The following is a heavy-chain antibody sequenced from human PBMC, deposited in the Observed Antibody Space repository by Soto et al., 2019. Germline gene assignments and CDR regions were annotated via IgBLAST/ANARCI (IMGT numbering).Heavy chain of an antibody. CDR2: IIPIFGTA. V-gene: IGHV1-69*01. J-gene: IGHJ4*02. Sequence: ASVKVSCKASGGTFSSYAISWVRQAPGQGLEWMGGIIPIFGTANYAQKFQGRVTITADESTSTAHMELSSLRSEDTASYYCAKDSMVRGVILPYYFDYWGQGTLVTVSS. D-gene: IGHD3-10*01. CDR1: GGTFSSYA. CDR3: AKDSMVRGVILPYYFDY.